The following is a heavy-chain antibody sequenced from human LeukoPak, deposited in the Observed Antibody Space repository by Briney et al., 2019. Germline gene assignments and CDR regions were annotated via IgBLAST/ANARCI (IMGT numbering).Heavy chain of an antibody. D-gene: IGHD6-13*01. CDR3: ARMWSTATSGWNWFDP. V-gene: IGHV1-2*02. CDR1: GYIFTDYY. J-gene: IGHJ5*02. Sequence: ASVKVSCKASGYIFTDYYVYWVRQAPGQGLEWMGWINPNSGDTNYAQKFQGRVTMTRDTSISTAYMELSSLRSDDMAMYYCARMWSTATSGWNWFDPWGQGTLVTVSS. CDR2: INPNSGDT.